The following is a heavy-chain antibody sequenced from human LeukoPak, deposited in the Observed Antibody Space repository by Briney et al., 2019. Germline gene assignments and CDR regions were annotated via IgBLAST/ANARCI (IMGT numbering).Heavy chain of an antibody. J-gene: IGHJ6*03. Sequence: SETLSLTCTVSGGSITSYYWSWIRQPPGKGLEWIGYIYYSGSTNHNPSLKSRVTMSVDTSKNQFSLKLSSVTAADTAVYCCARGLEGYYYYYMDVWGKGTTVTVSS. CDR3: ARGLEGYYYYYMDV. CDR2: IYYSGST. CDR1: GGSITSYY. V-gene: IGHV4-59*01. D-gene: IGHD2-15*01.